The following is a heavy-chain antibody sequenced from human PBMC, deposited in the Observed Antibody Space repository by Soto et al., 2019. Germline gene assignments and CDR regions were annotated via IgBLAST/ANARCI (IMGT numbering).Heavy chain of an antibody. Sequence: QVVLLQSGAEVKAPGSSVRVSCQVSGSTFNNFAFSWVRQAPGNGPEWMGGIVVDSNTAEYSQRFQDRVTITADTSSMFLYMELGSLTFEDTGVYYCARAIKMWEVNYYFDFWGQGTLVTVSS. D-gene: IGHD1-26*01. CDR3: ARAIKMWEVNYYFDF. J-gene: IGHJ4*02. CDR1: GSTFNNFA. CDR2: IVVDSNTA. V-gene: IGHV1-69*06.